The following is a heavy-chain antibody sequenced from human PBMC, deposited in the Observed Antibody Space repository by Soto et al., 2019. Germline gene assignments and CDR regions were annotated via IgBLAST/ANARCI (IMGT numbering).Heavy chain of an antibody. Sequence: QVQLVESGGGVVQPGRSLRLSCAASGFTFSSYGMHWVRQAPSKGLEWVAVIWYDGSNKYYADSVKGRFTISRDNSKNTLYLQMNSLRAEDTAVYYCAREGRGTMVRGDAFDIWVQGTMVTVSS. CDR2: IWYDGSNK. CDR1: GFTFSSYG. V-gene: IGHV3-33*01. D-gene: IGHD3-10*01. J-gene: IGHJ3*02. CDR3: AREGRGTMVRGDAFDI.